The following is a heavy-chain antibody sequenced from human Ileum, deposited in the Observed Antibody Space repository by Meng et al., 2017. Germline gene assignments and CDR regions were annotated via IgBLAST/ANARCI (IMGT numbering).Heavy chain of an antibody. J-gene: IGHJ4*02. V-gene: IGHV4-39*01. CDR2: ICYSGNT. D-gene: IGHD7-27*01. CDR1: GVSISSSSHC. Sequence: QVQLQESGPGLVKPSETLSLLFTVSGVSISSSSHCCDWIRQPPGKGLEWIGSICYSGNTYYNPSLKSRVSMSVDTSKKQISLKLNSVTAADTAVYYCARRTGEVDLLDYWGQGTLVTVSS. CDR3: ARRTGEVDLLDY.